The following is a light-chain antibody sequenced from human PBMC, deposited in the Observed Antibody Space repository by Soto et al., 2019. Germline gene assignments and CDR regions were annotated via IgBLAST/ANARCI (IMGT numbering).Light chain of an antibody. CDR2: EVG. J-gene: IGLJ1*01. CDR3: CSYASGSIYV. V-gene: IGLV2-14*01. CDR1: SSDVGAFNY. Sequence: QSVLTQPASVSGSPGQSITISCTGTSSDVGAFNYVSWYLQYPGKAPKLMIYEVGNRASGVSNRFSGSKSGNTASLTISGLQAEDEADYYCCSYASGSIYVFGTGTKVTVL.